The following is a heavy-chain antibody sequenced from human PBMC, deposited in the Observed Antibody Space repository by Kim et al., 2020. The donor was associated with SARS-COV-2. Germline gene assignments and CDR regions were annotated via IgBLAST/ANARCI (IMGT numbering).Heavy chain of an antibody. V-gene: IGHV1-2*06. J-gene: IGHJ4*02. CDR2: ISPNSGGT. CDR3: ARAQFDILSGYAPPAY. Sequence: ASVKVSCKASGYTFTDYYIHWVRQAPGQGLEWMGRISPNSGGTNYAQKFQGRVTLTRDTSISTAYMELTRLISDETAVYYCARAQFDILSGYAPPAYWGQGTRVTVSS. D-gene: IGHD3-9*01. CDR1: GYTFTDYY.